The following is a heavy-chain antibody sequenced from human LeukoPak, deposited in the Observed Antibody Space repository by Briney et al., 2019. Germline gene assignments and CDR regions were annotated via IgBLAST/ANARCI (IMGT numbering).Heavy chain of an antibody. Sequence: SETLSLTCTVSGGSICSYYWSWIRQPPGKGLEWIGYIYYTGSTNYNPSLKSRVTISVDTSKNQFSLKLSSVTAADTAVYYCARGALISYSYGPFDYWGQGTLVTVSS. CDR2: IYYTGST. V-gene: IGHV4-59*01. CDR1: GGSICSYY. CDR3: ARGALISYSYGPFDY. J-gene: IGHJ4*02. D-gene: IGHD5-18*01.